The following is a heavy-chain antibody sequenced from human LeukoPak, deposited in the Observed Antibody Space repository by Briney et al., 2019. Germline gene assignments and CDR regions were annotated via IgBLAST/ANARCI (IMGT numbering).Heavy chain of an antibody. CDR2: IYTSGST. CDR3: ARDIEVAGLFDY. Sequence: SQTLSLTCTVSGGSISSGSYDWSWIRQPAGKGLEWIGRIYTSGSTNYNPSLKSRVTISVDTSKNQFSLKLSSVTAADTAVYYCARDIEVAGLFDYWGQGTLVTVSS. CDR1: GGSISSGSYD. J-gene: IGHJ4*02. V-gene: IGHV4-61*02. D-gene: IGHD6-19*01.